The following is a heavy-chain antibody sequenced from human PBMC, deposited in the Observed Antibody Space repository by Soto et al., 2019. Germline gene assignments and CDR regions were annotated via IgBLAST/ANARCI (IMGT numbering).Heavy chain of an antibody. CDR3: ARDPWVGDIGDY. Sequence: DVQLVESGGGLVLRGESLRLSCAAFGFTVGSAYMSWVRQAPGKGLEWVAGIYSGGNTYYADSVKGRFTISRDTSKNRLYLQMNSLRAEDAAIYYCARDPWVGDIGDYWGQGTLVTVSS. V-gene: IGHV3-66*01. D-gene: IGHD4-17*01. CDR1: GFTVGSAY. J-gene: IGHJ4*02. CDR2: IYSGGNT.